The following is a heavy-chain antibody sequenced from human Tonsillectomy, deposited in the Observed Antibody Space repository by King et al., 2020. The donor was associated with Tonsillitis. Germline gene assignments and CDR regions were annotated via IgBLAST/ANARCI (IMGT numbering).Heavy chain of an antibody. D-gene: IGHD4-11*01. J-gene: IGHJ6*02. V-gene: IGHV1-46*03. CDR2: TNPSGGST. CDR1: GYTFTSYY. CDR3: ARDRVTPSGDPQGEYYYYGMDV. Sequence: VQLVESGAEVKKPGASVKVSCKASGYTFTSYYMHWVRQAPGQGLEWMGITNPSGGSTSYAQKFQGRVTMTRDTSTSTVYMELSSLRSEDTAVYYCARDRVTPSGDPQGEYYYYGMDVWGQGTTVTVSS.